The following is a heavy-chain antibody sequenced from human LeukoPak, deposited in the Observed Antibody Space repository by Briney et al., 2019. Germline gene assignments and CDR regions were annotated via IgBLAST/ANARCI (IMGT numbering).Heavy chain of an antibody. CDR3: AAAGIPAASNIDY. Sequence: ASVKVSCKVSGDTFTDYYMHWVQQAPGKGLEWMGLVDPEDGETIYAEKFQGRVTITADTSTDTAYMELSSLRSEDTAVYYCAAAGIPAASNIDYWGQGTLVTVSS. CDR2: VDPEDGET. D-gene: IGHD2-2*01. CDR1: GDTFTDYY. J-gene: IGHJ4*02. V-gene: IGHV1-69-2*01.